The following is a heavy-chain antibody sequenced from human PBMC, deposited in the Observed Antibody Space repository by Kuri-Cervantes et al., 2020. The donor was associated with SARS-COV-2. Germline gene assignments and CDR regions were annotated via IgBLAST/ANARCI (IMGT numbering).Heavy chain of an antibody. D-gene: IGHD2/OR15-2a*01. Sequence: GGSLRLSCAASGFTFSSYWMSWVRRAPGKGLEWVANIKQDGSEKYYVDSVKGRFTISRDNAKNSLYLQMNSLRAEDTAVYYCAKDIGTRSTNFVTYDYWGQGDLVTVSS. V-gene: IGHV3-7*05. CDR2: IKQDGSEK. CDR3: AKDIGTRSTNFVTYDY. CDR1: GFTFSSYW. J-gene: IGHJ4*02.